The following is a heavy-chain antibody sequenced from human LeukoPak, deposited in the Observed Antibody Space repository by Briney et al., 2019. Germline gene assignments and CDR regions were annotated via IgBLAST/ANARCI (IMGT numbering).Heavy chain of an antibody. Sequence: PGGSLRLSCAASGFTFSGSAMHWVRQASGKGLGWVGRIRSKANNYATAYAASVKGRFTISRDDSKNTAYLQMNSLKTEDTAVYYCTRHDLSQIWGQGTLVTVSS. J-gene: IGHJ4*02. CDR2: IRSKANNYAT. CDR3: TRHDLSQI. CDR1: GFTFSGSA. V-gene: IGHV3-73*01.